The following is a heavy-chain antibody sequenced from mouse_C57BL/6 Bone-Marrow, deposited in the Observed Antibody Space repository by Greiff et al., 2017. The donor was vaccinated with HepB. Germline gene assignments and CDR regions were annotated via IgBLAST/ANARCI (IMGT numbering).Heavy chain of an antibody. V-gene: IGHV1-81*01. J-gene: IGHJ3*01. CDR3: ARGNPHYYGSSAWFAY. CDR2: IYPRSGNT. D-gene: IGHD1-1*01. Sequence: VQRVESGAELARPGASVKLSCKASGYTFTSYGISWVKQRTGQGLEWIGEIYPRSGNTYYNEKFKGKATLTADKSSSTAYMELRSLTSEDSAVYFCARGNPHYYGSSAWFAYWGQGTLVTVSA. CDR1: GYTFTSYG.